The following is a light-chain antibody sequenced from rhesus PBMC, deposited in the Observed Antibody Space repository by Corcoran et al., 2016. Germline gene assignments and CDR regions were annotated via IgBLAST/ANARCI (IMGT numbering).Light chain of an antibody. J-gene: IGKJ1*01. CDR2: KAS. V-gene: IGKV1-22*01. CDR3: QQYSSRPWT. CDR1: QGISSW. Sequence: DIQMTQSPSSLSASVGDTVTITCRASQGISSWLAWYQQKQGKAPKVLIYKASSLQSGVPSRFSGSGSGTDFTLTISCLQSEDFATYSCQQYSSRPWTFGQGTKVDIK.